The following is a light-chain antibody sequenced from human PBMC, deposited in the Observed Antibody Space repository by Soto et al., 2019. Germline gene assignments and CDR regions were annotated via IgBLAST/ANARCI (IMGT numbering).Light chain of an antibody. Sequence: NFMLTQPHSVSESPGKTVTISCTRSSGTIVSNYVQWYQQRPGSAPTTVIYEDDQRPSGVPDLFSGSIDSSSNSASLTISGLKTEDEAVYYCQSYDSSVVFGGGTKLTVL. V-gene: IGLV6-57*04. CDR1: SGTIVSNY. J-gene: IGLJ2*01. CDR2: EDD. CDR3: QSYDSSVV.